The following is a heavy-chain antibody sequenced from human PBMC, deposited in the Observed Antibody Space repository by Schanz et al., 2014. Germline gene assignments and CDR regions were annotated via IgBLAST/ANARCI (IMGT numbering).Heavy chain of an antibody. CDR3: AREPLSGYNWFDP. J-gene: IGHJ5*02. Sequence: QVQLQQWGAGLLKPSETLSLTCAVYGGSFSGYYWSWIRQPPGKGLEWIGRIYTSGSTNYNPSLKSRVTISLDPSKNQFSLKLSSVTAADTAVYYCAREPLSGYNWFDPWGQGSLVTVSS. V-gene: IGHV4-59*10. CDR1: GGSFSGYY. CDR2: IYTSGST. D-gene: IGHD6-25*01.